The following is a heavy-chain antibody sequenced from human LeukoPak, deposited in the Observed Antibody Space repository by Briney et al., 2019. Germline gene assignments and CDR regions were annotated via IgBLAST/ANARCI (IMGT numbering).Heavy chain of an antibody. D-gene: IGHD6-13*01. Sequence: SETLSLTCTVSGGSISSSSYYWGWIRQPPGKGLEWIGSIYYSGSTYYNPSLKSRVTISVDTSKNQFSLKLSSVTAADTAVYYCVREKIAAAGLGLWGQGTLVTVSS. J-gene: IGHJ4*02. CDR2: IYYSGST. CDR1: GGSISSSSYY. V-gene: IGHV4-39*07. CDR3: VREKIAAAGLGL.